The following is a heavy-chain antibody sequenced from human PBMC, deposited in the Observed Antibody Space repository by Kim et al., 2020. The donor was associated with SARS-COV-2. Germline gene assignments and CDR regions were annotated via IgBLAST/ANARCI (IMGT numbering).Heavy chain of an antibody. CDR2: INANTGNP. CDR3: ARAYSGFDFFWFDP. V-gene: IGHV7-4-1*01. CDR1: GYTFTNYA. J-gene: IGHJ5*02. Sequence: ASVKVSCKASGYTFTNYAINWVRQAPGQGLEWMGWINANTGNPTYAQGFTGRFVFSLDTSVSTAYLQIRSLKAEDTAVYYCARAYSGFDFFWFDPWGQGTLVTDSS. D-gene: IGHD5-12*01.